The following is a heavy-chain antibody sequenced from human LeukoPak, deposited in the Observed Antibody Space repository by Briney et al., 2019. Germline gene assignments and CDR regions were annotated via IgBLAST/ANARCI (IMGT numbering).Heavy chain of an antibody. CDR2: IYHSGST. J-gene: IGHJ5*02. CDR1: DYSISSGYY. V-gene: IGHV4-38-2*01. D-gene: IGHD3-3*01. Sequence: SETLSLTCAVSDYSISSGYYWGWIRQPPGKGLEWIGSIYHSGSTYYNPSLKSRVTISVDTSKNQFSLKLSSVTAADTAVYYCARRDTYYDLWSGYQNWYDPCGQGTLVTVSS. CDR3: ARRDTYYDLWSGYQNWYDP.